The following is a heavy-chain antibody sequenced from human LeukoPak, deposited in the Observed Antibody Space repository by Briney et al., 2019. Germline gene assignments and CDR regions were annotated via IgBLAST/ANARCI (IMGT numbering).Heavy chain of an antibody. V-gene: IGHV3-43*01. CDR1: GFTVSSNY. Sequence: GGSLRLSCAVSGFTVSSNYMSWVRQAPGKGLEWVSLITWDGGTTYYADSVKGRFTISRDNNKNSLSLQMNSLRTEDTALYYCAKSLAAYSFDYWGQGTLVTVSS. CDR3: AKSLAAYSFDY. CDR2: ITWDGGTT. D-gene: IGHD5-18*01. J-gene: IGHJ4*02.